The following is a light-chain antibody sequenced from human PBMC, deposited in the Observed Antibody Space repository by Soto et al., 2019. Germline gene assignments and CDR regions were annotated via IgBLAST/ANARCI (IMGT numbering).Light chain of an antibody. CDR1: QSVSSN. V-gene: IGKV3-15*01. CDR3: QQYNNWPPWT. Sequence: EIVMTQSPATLSVSPGERATLSCRASQSVSSNLAWYQQKPGQAPRLLIYGASTRATGIRARFSGSGSGTAFPLTISSLQSEDFAVYYCQQYNNWPPWTFGQGTKVEIK. J-gene: IGKJ1*01. CDR2: GAS.